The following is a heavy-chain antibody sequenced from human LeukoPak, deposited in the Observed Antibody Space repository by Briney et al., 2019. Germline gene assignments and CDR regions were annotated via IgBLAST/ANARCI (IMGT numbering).Heavy chain of an antibody. CDR2: IKQDGSEK. J-gene: IGHJ4*02. V-gene: IGHV3-7*01. D-gene: IGHD3-22*01. CDR1: GFTFSSYW. Sequence: GGSLRLSCAASGFTFSSYWMSWVRQAPGKGLEWVANIKQDGSEKYYVDPVKGRFTISRDNGKNTLYLQMNSLRAEDTAVYYCARGSTYYDSSGQVPFDYWGQGTLVTVSS. CDR3: ARGSTYYDSSGQVPFDY.